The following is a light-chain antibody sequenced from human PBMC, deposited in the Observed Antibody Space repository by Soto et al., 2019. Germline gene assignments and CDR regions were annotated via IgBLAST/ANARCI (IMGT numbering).Light chain of an antibody. J-gene: IGKJ1*01. CDR2: GAS. V-gene: IGKV3-20*01. Sequence: DIVLTQSPGTLSLSPGERATISCRASQSVSNNYLAWYQQKPGXAPTLLIYGASNRATGIPDRFSGSGSGTDFTLTISRLEPEDFVVYYCQQYGSSGTFGQGTKVDI. CDR1: QSVSNNY. CDR3: QQYGSSGT.